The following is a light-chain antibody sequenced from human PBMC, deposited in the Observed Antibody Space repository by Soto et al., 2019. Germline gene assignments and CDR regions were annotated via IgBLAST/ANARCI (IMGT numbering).Light chain of an antibody. CDR2: EGS. J-gene: IGLJ3*02. CDR3: CSYTCSTTRV. V-gene: IGLV2-23*01. CDR1: NIDVGSYNF. Sequence: QSALTQSASASGSPGQSITISCTVINIDVGSYNFVSWYQQHPGKAPELMIYEGSKRPSGVSNRFSGSRSGNTASLTISGLQAEDEADYYCCSYTCSTTRVFCGGTKVTVL.